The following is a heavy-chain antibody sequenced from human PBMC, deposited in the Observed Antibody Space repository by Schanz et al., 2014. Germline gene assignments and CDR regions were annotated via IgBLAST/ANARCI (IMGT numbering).Heavy chain of an antibody. J-gene: IGHJ5*01. V-gene: IGHV1-46*03. Sequence: QVQLVQSGAEVKKPGASVKVSCKAFGYSFTSYYIHWVRQAPGQGLEWMGMIDPRGASTTYAQKFQGRLSLTGDMSTSTLYLELRSLTSEDTAVYYCARNYEWFESWGQGTLVTVSS. D-gene: IGHD3-16*01. CDR1: GYSFTSYY. CDR3: ARNYEWFES. CDR2: IDPRGAST.